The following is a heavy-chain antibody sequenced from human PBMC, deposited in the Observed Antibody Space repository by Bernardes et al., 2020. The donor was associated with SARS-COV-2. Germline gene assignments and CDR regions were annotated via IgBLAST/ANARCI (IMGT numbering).Heavy chain of an antibody. J-gene: IGHJ2*01. D-gene: IGHD7-27*01. CDR2: LSQDATHK. CDR1: GFTFTVTG. CDR3: AKDQVYWGKFGR. V-gene: IGHV3-30*02. Sequence: GGSLRVSCAASGFTFTVTGMHWFRQAPGKGLEWVAFLSQDATHKIYADSVKGRFTISRDISKTTLYLQMNGLRPEDTAIYFCAKDQVYWGKFGRWGRGTLVTVSS.